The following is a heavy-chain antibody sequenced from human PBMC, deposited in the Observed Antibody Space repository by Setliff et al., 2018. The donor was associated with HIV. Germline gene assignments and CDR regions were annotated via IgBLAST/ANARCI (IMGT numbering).Heavy chain of an antibody. V-gene: IGHV3-30*04. CDR1: GFTFSSYA. D-gene: IGHD2-15*01. Sequence: GGSLRLSCAASGFTFSSYAMHWVRQAPGKGLEWVAVISYDGSNKYYADSVKGRFTIFRDNSKKTLYLQMNSLRPEDTAVYYCARAYVEDCSGGSCLDGAFDIWGQGTMVTVSS. CDR3: ARAYVEDCSGGSCLDGAFDI. CDR2: ISYDGSNK. J-gene: IGHJ3*02.